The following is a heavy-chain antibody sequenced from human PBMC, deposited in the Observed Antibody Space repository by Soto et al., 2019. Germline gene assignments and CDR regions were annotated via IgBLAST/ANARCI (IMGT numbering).Heavy chain of an antibody. CDR3: AELGPDSSGLDY. D-gene: IGHD3-22*01. CDR2: IVVGGGNT. Sequence: ASVKVSCKASGFTFTSSAVQWVRQARGQRLEWIGWIVVGGGNTNYAQKFQERVTITRDMPTSTAYMELSSLRSDDTAVYYCAELGPDSSGLDYWGQGTLVTVSS. CDR1: GFTFTSSA. V-gene: IGHV1-58*01. J-gene: IGHJ4*02.